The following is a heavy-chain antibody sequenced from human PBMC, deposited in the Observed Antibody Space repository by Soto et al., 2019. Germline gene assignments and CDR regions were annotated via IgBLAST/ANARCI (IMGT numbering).Heavy chain of an antibody. J-gene: IGHJ4*02. Sequence: EVQLVESGGGLVQPGGSLRLSCAGSGFIFSNYWMHWVRQAPGKGLEWVSRIDHDGPTDYADSVRGRFTISRDNAESTLYLQMNSLRPEDTAVYYWGRDSHGDYWGQGTLVTVSS. CDR2: IDHDGPT. CDR1: GFIFSNYW. CDR3: GRDSHGDY. V-gene: IGHV3-74*01.